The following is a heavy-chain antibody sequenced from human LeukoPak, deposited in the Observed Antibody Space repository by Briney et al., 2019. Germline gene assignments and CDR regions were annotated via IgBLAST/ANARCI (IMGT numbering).Heavy chain of an antibody. J-gene: IGHJ4*02. Sequence: ASVKVSCKASRYTFSDYYIHWVRQAPGQGLEGMGWINPNTGGTNYAQKFQGRVTMTKDTPIRTAYMELSRLRSDDTAVYYCARSDCSTGTCYNYWGQGTLVTVSS. CDR3: ARSDCSTGTCYNY. CDR2: INPNTGGT. D-gene: IGHD2-15*01. V-gene: IGHV1-2*02. CDR1: RYTFSDYY.